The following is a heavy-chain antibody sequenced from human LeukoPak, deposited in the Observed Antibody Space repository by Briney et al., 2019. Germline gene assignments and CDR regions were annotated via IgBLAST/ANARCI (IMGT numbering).Heavy chain of an antibody. CDR3: GKDLRFYYYDSSGAPDAFDI. D-gene: IGHD3-22*01. CDR1: GFTFSSYA. J-gene: IGHJ3*02. Sequence: GGSLRLSCAASGFTFSSYAMSWVRQAPGKGLEWVSAISGSGGSTYYADSVKGRFTISRDNSKNTLYLQMNSLRAEDTAVYYCGKDLRFYYYDSSGAPDAFDIWGQGTMVTVSS. V-gene: IGHV3-23*01. CDR2: ISGSGGST.